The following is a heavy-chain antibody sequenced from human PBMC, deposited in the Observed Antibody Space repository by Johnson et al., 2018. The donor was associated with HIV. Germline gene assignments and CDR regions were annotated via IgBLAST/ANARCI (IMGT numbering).Heavy chain of an antibody. Sequence: VHLVESGGGLVKPGGSLRLSCAASEFTFANYAMSWVRQAPGKGLEWVSTISGSGGNTYYADSVKGRFTMSRDNSKNTMYLQMNSLRAEDTALYYCAKDIYGYDAFDIWGQGTMVTVSS. CDR3: AKDIYGYDAFDI. CDR2: ISGSGGNT. V-gene: IGHV3-23*04. J-gene: IGHJ3*02. D-gene: IGHD5-24*01. CDR1: EFTFANYA.